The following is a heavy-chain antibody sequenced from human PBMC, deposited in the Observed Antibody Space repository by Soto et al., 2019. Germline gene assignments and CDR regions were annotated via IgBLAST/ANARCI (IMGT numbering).Heavy chain of an antibody. D-gene: IGHD3-16*01. Sequence: PGESLKISCTASGFTFSSYTMNWVRQAPGKGLEWVSYISTSSGSIYYADSVKGRFTISRDNAKNSLFLQMNSLRDEDTAVYYCAREGEMVGYFDYWGQGTLVTVSS. V-gene: IGHV3-48*02. CDR1: GFTFSSYT. CDR3: AREGEMVGYFDY. J-gene: IGHJ4*02. CDR2: ISTSSGSI.